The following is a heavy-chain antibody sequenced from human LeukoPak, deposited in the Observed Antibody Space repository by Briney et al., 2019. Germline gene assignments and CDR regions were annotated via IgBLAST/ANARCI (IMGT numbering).Heavy chain of an antibody. CDR2: ISAYNGNT. V-gene: IGHV1-18*01. CDR3: ARCCFQTGYSSGWYYRAPNFDY. Sequence: ASVKVSCKASGYTFTSYGISWVRQAPGQGLEWMGWISAYNGNTNYAQKLQGRVTMTTDTSTSTAYMELRSLRSDDTAVYYCARCCFQTGYSSGWYYRAPNFDYWGQGTLVTVSS. D-gene: IGHD6-19*01. J-gene: IGHJ4*02. CDR1: GYTFTSYG.